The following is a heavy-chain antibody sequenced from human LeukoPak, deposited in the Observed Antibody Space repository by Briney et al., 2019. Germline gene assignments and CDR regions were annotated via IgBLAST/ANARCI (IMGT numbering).Heavy chain of an antibody. Sequence: TGGSLRLSCAASGFTFSSYSMNWVRQAPGKGLEWVAFIDSTSTYIHYADSVRGRFTISRDNSKNTLYLQMNSLRAEDTAVYYCAREDYVWGSYRYPPDYYYGMDVWGQGTTVTVSS. V-gene: IGHV3-21*01. J-gene: IGHJ6*02. CDR2: IDSTSTYI. CDR1: GFTFSSYS. CDR3: AREDYVWGSYRYPPDYYYGMDV. D-gene: IGHD3-16*02.